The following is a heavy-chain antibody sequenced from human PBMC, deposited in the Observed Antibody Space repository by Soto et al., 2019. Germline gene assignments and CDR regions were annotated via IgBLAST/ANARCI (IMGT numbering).Heavy chain of an antibody. CDR3: ARGVH. D-gene: IGHD6-6*01. CDR1: GFTFSRDW. V-gene: IGHV3-7*01. J-gene: IGHJ4*02. CDR2: IKHDGSEK. Sequence: EVQLVESGGGLVQPGGSLRLSCAASGFTFSRDWMSWVRQAPGRGLEWVANIKHDGSEKYYVDSVMDRFTISRDNAKNSLSLQMNSLRAEDTAVYYCARGVHWGQGTLVTVSS.